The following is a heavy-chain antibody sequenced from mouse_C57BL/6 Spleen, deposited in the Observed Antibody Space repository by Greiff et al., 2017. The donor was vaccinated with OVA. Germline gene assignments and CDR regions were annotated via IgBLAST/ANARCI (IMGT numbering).Heavy chain of an antibody. CDR3: ARGPYSSSPYWYFDV. D-gene: IGHD1-1*01. CDR1: GFSLTSYG. Sequence: VQLVESGPGLVQPSQSLSITCTVSGFSLTSYGVHWVRQSPGKGLEWLGVIWRGGSTDYNAASMSGLSTTKDNSKSQVFFKMNSLQANDTDIYACARGPYSSSPYWYFDVWGTGTTVTVSS. V-gene: IGHV2-5*01. J-gene: IGHJ1*03. CDR2: IWRGGST.